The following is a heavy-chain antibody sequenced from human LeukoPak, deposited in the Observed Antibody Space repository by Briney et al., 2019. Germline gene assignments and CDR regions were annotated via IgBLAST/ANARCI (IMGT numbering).Heavy chain of an antibody. D-gene: IGHD6-13*01. CDR3: ARDPTHIAAAQPDPGWFDP. V-gene: IGHV1-46*01. J-gene: IGHJ5*02. Sequence: ASVTVSCKASGYTFTSYCMHWVRQAPGQGREGMGIINPSGGSTSYAQTFQGRVTMTRDMSTSTVYMELSSLRSDDTAVYYCARDPTHIAAAQPDPGWFDPWGQGTLVTVSS. CDR1: GYTFTSYC. CDR2: INPSGGST.